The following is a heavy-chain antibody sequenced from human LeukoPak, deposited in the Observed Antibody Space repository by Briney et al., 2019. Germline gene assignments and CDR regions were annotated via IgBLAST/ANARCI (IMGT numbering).Heavy chain of an antibody. CDR3: ARERYGLLWFGEFVPNWCDP. CDR1: GGSFSSGDYY. J-gene: IGHJ5*02. CDR2: IYCSGNT. D-gene: IGHD3-10*01. V-gene: IGHV4-30-4*01. Sequence: SETLCLTCTVSGGSFSSGDYYWGWIRQPPGKGLEWIGSIYCSGNTYYNPSLKSRVTISVDTSKTQFSLKLSSVTAADTAVYYCARERYGLLWFGEFVPNWCDPWGQGTLVTVSS.